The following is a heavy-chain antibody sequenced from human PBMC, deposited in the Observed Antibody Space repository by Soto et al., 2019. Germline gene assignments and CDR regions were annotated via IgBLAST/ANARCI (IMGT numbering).Heavy chain of an antibody. D-gene: IGHD7-27*01. V-gene: IGHV4-59*01. Sequence: QVQLQESGPGLVKPSETLSLTCTVSGGSISSYYWSWIRQPPGKGLEWIGYIYYSGSTNYNPSLKGRITISVATAKTQFSLTLSSVTAADTAVYYCARAWGSAFDFWGQGTMVTISS. CDR3: ARAWGSAFDF. CDR1: GGSISSYY. J-gene: IGHJ3*01. CDR2: IYYSGST.